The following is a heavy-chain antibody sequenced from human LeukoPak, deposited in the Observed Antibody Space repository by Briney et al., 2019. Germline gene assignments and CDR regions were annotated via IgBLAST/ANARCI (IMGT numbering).Heavy chain of an antibody. CDR2: IHYSGST. D-gene: IGHD6-13*01. Sequence: SETLSLTCTVSGGSISSYYWSWIRQPPGKGLEWIGYIHYSGSTNYNPSLKSRVTISVDTSKNQFSLKLSSVTAADTAVYYCARAYSSSWYYFEYWGQGTLVTVSS. CDR1: GGSISSYY. CDR3: ARAYSSSWYYFEY. J-gene: IGHJ4*02. V-gene: IGHV4-59*01.